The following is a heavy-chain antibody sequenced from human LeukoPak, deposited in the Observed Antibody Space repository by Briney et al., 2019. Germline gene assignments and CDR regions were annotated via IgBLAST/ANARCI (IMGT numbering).Heavy chain of an antibody. CDR3: ANPGRYTSGWVFPPSFDC. D-gene: IGHD6-19*01. J-gene: IGHJ4*02. V-gene: IGHV3-23*01. CDR1: GFTFSSYA. Sequence: GGSLRLSCATSGFTFSSYAMSWVRQAPGKGLEWVSAVSGGGGSTNYADSVKGRFTISRDNSKNTLYLQMNSLRAEDTAVYYCANPGRYTSGWVFPPSFDCWGQGTPVTVSS. CDR2: VSGGGGST.